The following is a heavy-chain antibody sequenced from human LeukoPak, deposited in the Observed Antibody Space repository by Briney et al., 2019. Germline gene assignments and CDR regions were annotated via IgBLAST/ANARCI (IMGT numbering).Heavy chain of an antibody. CDR3: VRVRRNFDSRGHVFGGFDH. CDR2: IYSLGGGGAT. V-gene: IGHV3-23*01. Sequence: HAGGSLRLSCTAPGFNFYDYPMTWVRQAPGKGLEWVSMIYSLGGGGATYYADSAKGRFTISRDYSTNTLYLQMNNLRAADTAVYYCVRVRRNFDSRGHVFGGFDHWGQGIPVTVTS. CDR1: GFNFYDYP. J-gene: IGHJ4*02. D-gene: IGHD3-22*01.